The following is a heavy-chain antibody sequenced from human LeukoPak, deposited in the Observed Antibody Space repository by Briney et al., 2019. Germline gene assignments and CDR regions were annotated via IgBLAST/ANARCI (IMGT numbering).Heavy chain of an antibody. D-gene: IGHD5-18*01. CDR1: GFTFSSYG. V-gene: IGHV3-23*01. Sequence: GGSLRLSCAASGFTFSSYGMSWVRQAPGKGLEWVSGISGSAGNTNYADSVKGRFTISRDNSKNTLYLQMNSLRAEDTAVYYCAKDQEAQQWLRGGYFDNWGQGTLVTVSS. CDR3: AKDQEAQQWLRGGYFDN. CDR2: ISGSAGNT. J-gene: IGHJ4*02.